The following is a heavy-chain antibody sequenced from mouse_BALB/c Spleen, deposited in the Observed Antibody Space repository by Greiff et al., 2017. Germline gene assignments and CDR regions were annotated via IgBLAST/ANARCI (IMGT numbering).Heavy chain of an antibody. CDR2: INPSSGYT. CDR1: GYTFTSYT. J-gene: IGHJ4*01. CDR3: ARTMITIYAMDY. Sequence: QVQLQQSGAELARPGASVKMSCKASGYTFTSYTMHWVKQRPGQGLEWIGYINPSSGYTNYNQKFKDKATLTADKSSSTAYMQLSSLTSEDSAVYYCARTMITIYAMDYWGQGTSVTVSS. D-gene: IGHD2-4*01. V-gene: IGHV1-4*01.